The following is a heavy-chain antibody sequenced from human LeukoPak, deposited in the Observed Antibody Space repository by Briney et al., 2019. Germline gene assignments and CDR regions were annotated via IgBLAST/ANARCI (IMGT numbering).Heavy chain of an antibody. J-gene: IGHJ4*02. CDR3: ARGASHPFDY. V-gene: IGHV4-34*01. CDR1: GGSFSGYY. Sequence: PSETLPLTCAVYGGSFSGYYWSWIRQPPGKGLEWIGEINHSGSTNYNPSLKSRVTISVDTSKNQLSLKLSSVTAADTAVYYCARGASHPFDYWGQGTLVTVSS. CDR2: INHSGST.